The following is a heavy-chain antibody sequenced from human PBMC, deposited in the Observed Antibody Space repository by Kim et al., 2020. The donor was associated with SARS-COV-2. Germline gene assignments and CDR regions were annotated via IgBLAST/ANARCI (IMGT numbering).Heavy chain of an antibody. CDR3: AGDKYYDYGLDV. J-gene: IGHJ6*02. V-gene: IGHV3-48*01. Sequence: YYADSVKDRITITRDNAKNSLFLQMNSPRGEETAVYYCAGDKYYDYGLDVWGQGTTVTVSS. D-gene: IGHD6-6*01.